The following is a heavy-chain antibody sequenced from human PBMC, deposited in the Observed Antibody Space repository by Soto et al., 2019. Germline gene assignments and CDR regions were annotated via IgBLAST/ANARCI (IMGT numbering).Heavy chain of an antibody. J-gene: IGHJ5*02. V-gene: IGHV4-34*01. CDR2: INHSGST. Sequence: PSETLSLTCAVYGGSFSGYYWSWIRQPPGKGLEWIGEINHSGSTNYNPSLKSRVTISVDTSKNQFSLKLSSVTAADTAVYYCARGGNFDSDNRHNWFDPWGQGTLVTVSS. D-gene: IGHD3-9*01. CDR1: GGSFSGYY. CDR3: ARGGNFDSDNRHNWFDP.